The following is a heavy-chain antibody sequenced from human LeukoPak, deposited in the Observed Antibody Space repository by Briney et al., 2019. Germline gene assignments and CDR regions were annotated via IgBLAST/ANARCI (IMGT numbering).Heavy chain of an antibody. Sequence: GGTLRLSCAASGFTFSSYGMSWVRQAPGKGLEWVSAISGSGGSTYYADSVKGRFTISRDNAKNSLYLQMNSLRAEDTAVYYCSSKIVVTTTGWLFDYWGPGSLVTVSS. D-gene: IGHD5-12*01. CDR1: GFTFSSYG. V-gene: IGHV3-23*01. CDR2: ISGSGGST. CDR3: SSKIVVTTTGWLFDY. J-gene: IGHJ4*02.